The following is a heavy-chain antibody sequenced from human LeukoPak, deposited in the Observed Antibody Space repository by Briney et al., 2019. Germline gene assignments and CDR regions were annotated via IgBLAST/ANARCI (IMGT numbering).Heavy chain of an antibody. CDR1: KFNFNSYG. J-gene: IGHJ4*02. CDR3: AKPICSSTTCYRCFDY. D-gene: IGHD2-2*01. Sequence: PGGSLRLSCTTSKFNFNSYGMTWVRQAPGKGLEWVSSISGSGGSTYYADSVKGRFTISRDNSKKTLYLQMNSLRAEDTAIYYCAKPICSSTTCYRCFDYWGQGTPVTVSS. V-gene: IGHV3-23*01. CDR2: ISGSGGST.